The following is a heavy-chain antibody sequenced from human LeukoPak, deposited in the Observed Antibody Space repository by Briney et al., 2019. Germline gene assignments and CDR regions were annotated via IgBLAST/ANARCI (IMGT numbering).Heavy chain of an antibody. CDR1: GYTFTSYG. J-gene: IGHJ4*02. Sequence: APVKVSCTASGYTFTSYGISWVRQAPGQGLEWMGWISAYNGNTNYAQKLQGRVTMTTDTSTSTAYMELRSLRSDDTAVYYCARDVGYYDSSGSNALDYWGQGTLVTVSS. V-gene: IGHV1-18*01. CDR3: ARDVGYYDSSGSNALDY. D-gene: IGHD3-22*01. CDR2: ISAYNGNT.